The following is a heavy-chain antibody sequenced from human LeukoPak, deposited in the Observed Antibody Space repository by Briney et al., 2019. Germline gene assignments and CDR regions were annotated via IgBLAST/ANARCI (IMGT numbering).Heavy chain of an antibody. CDR2: IYYSGST. J-gene: IGHJ4*02. V-gene: IGHV4-59*12. CDR1: GGSISSYY. D-gene: IGHD3-22*01. Sequence: PSETLSLTCTVSGGSISSYYWSWIRQPPGKGLEWIGYIYYSGSTNYNPSLKSRVTISVDTSKNQFSLKLSSVTAADTAVYYCARLTYYYDSSGYCLDYWGQGTLVTVSS. CDR3: ARLTYYYDSSGYCLDY.